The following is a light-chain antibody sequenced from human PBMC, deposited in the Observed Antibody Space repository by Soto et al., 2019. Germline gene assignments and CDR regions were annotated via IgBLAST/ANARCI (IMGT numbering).Light chain of an antibody. CDR1: QSVNDNH. J-gene: IGKJ3*01. CDR2: GAS. CDR3: QLYGGSPPRCT. Sequence: EVVLTQSPGTLSLSPGARATLSCRASQSVNDNHLAWYQQKGGQAPRLLIYGASTRATGVPERFSGSGFGTADSLIINRLEPEDFALYYCQLYGGSPPRCTFGTGTTVEI. V-gene: IGKV3-20*01.